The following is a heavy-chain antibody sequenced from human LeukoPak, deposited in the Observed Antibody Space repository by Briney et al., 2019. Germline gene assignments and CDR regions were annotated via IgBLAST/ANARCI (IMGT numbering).Heavy chain of an antibody. V-gene: IGHV4-59*01. CDR1: GGSISSYY. CDR3: ARVITMVQGVIIDY. D-gene: IGHD3-10*01. Sequence: SETLSLTCTVSGGSISSYYWSWIRQPPGKGLEWIGYIYYSGSTNYNPSLKSRVTISVDTSKNQFSLKLSSVTAADTAVYYCARVITMVQGVIIDYWGQGTLVTVSS. J-gene: IGHJ4*02. CDR2: IYYSGST.